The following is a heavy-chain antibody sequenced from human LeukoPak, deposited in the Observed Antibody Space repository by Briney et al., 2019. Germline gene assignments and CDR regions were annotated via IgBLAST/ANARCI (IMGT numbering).Heavy chain of an antibody. J-gene: IGHJ6*02. CDR2: IYYSGST. V-gene: IGHV4-59*08. CDR1: GGSISSYY. CDR3: AKSSGYYYSMDV. Sequence: SETLSLTCTVSGGSISSYYWSWIRQPPGKGLEWIGYIYYSGSTNYNPSLKSRVTISVDTSKNQFSLKLSSVTAADTAVYYCAKSSGYYYSMDVWGQGTTVTVSS.